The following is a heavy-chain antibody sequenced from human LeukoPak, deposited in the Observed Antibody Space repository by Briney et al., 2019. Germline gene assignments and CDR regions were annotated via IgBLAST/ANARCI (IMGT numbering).Heavy chain of an antibody. CDR2: FDPEDGET. V-gene: IGHV1-24*01. D-gene: IGHD5-18*01. Sequence: ASVKVSCKVSGYTLTELSMHWVRQAPGKGLEWMGGFDPEDGETIYAQKFQGRVTMTEDTSTDTAYMELSSLRSEDTAVYYCARDRIQLWGQDYYYYGMDVWGQGTTVTVSS. CDR1: GYTLTELS. CDR3: ARDRIQLWGQDYYYYGMDV. J-gene: IGHJ6*02.